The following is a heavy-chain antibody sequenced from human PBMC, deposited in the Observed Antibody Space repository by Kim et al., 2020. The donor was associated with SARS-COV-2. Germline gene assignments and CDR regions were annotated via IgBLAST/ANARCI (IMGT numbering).Heavy chain of an antibody. D-gene: IGHD3-22*01. Sequence: SETLSLTCTVSGGSISSSSYYWGWIRQPPGKGLEGMGSIYYSGTTYYNPTIKSRVTISVDTSKNHFSLRLSSVTAADTAVYYCARQGIRAANYYVGSGYSSNCGDGALFSVSS. CDR2: IYYSGTT. V-gene: IGHV4-39*01. J-gene: IGHJ4*01. CDR3: ARQGIRAANYYVGSGYSSN. CDR1: GGSISSSSYY.